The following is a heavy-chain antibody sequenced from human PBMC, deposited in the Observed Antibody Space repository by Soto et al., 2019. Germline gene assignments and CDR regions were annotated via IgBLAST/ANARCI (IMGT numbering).Heavy chain of an antibody. Sequence: PSETLSLTCTVSGGSISSSSYYWGWIRQPPGKGLEWIGSIYYSGSTYYNPSLKSRVTISVDTSKNQFSLKLSSVTAADTAVYYCASVAVVRKFYYYYGMDVWGQGTTVTVSS. V-gene: IGHV4-39*01. J-gene: IGHJ6*02. CDR1: GGSISSSSYY. D-gene: IGHD2-21*01. CDR2: IYYSGST. CDR3: ASVAVVRKFYYYYGMDV.